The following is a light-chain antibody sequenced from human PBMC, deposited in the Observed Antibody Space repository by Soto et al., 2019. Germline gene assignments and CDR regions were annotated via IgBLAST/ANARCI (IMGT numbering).Light chain of an antibody. Sequence: NFMLTRPHSVSESPGKTVTISCTRSSGSIASNYVQWYQQRPGSAPTTVIYEDNQTPSGVPDRFSGSIDSSSNSASLTISGLKTEDEADYYCQSFDSSNAVFGGGTQLTVL. CDR3: QSFDSSNAV. V-gene: IGLV6-57*04. CDR2: EDN. CDR1: SGSIASNY. J-gene: IGLJ7*01.